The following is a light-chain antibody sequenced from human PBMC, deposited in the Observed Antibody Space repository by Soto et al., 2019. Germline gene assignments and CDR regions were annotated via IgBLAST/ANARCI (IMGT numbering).Light chain of an antibody. V-gene: IGKV1-39*01. CDR3: QQPYSTPFT. Sequence: IQMTQSPSSLSASVGDRVTITCRASQRIDNYLNWYHQKPGKAPKLLIYAASNLQSGVPSRFSGSGSGTDFTLTISNLQPEDFATYYCQQPYSTPFTFGPGTKVDIK. CDR1: QRIDNY. J-gene: IGKJ3*01. CDR2: AAS.